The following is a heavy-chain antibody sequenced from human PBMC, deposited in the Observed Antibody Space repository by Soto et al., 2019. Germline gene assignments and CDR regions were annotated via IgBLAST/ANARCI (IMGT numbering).Heavy chain of an antibody. V-gene: IGHV1-69*06. CDR1: RARFSSYS. Sequence: SSVKVSCQPSRARFSSYSLSWLRQAPGPGLEWMWGVIPIFDTANYAQKFQGRVTITADKSTSTDYMDLSSLRADDTAVYYCAARWPGIAPTLDYWGQGTLVTVSS. CDR2: VIPIFDTA. D-gene: IGHD6-13*01. J-gene: IGHJ4*02. CDR3: AARWPGIAPTLDY.